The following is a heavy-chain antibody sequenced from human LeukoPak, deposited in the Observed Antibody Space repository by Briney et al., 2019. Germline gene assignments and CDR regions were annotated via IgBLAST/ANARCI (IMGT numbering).Heavy chain of an antibody. D-gene: IGHD1-26*01. CDR3: ARAYSPVWNGSHSLFDP. J-gene: IGHJ5*02. CDR1: GESFSGYY. V-gene: IGHV4-34*01. CDR2: INHSGST. Sequence: KASETLSLTCAVYGESFSGYYWNWIRQPPGKGLEWIGEINHSGSTSYNPSLKSRVTISEDPSKNQFSLNLNSVTAADTAIYYCARAYSPVWNGSHSLFDPWGQGTLVTVSS.